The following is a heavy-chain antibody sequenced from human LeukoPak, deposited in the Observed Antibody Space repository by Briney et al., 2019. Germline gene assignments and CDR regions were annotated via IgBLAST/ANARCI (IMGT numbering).Heavy chain of an antibody. V-gene: IGHV3-33*01. Sequence: SCKASGYTFTSYYMHWVRQAPGKGLEWVAVIWYDGSNKYYADSVKGRFTISRDNSKNTLYLQMNSLRAEDTAVYYCARDIPYYYDSSGYDYWGQGTLVTVSS. D-gene: IGHD3-22*01. CDR2: IWYDGSNK. CDR3: ARDIPYYYDSSGYDY. J-gene: IGHJ4*02. CDR1: GYTFTSYY.